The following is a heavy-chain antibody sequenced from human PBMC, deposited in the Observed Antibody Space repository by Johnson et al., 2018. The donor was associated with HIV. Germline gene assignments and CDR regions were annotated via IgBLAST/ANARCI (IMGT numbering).Heavy chain of an antibody. V-gene: IGHV3-20*04. Sequence: EVQLVESGGGVVRPGGSLRLSCEGSGFSFHDYDMSWVRQAPGKGLEWVSGISWNGDSTGYADPGKGRFTISKANAKNSLWLQMNMLRAEDTALYYCARLVGYCSDDTCTDVLDMWGQGTMVTVSS. CDR2: ISWNGDST. CDR3: ARLVGYCSDDTCTDVLDM. CDR1: GFSFHDYD. J-gene: IGHJ3*02. D-gene: IGHD2-15*01.